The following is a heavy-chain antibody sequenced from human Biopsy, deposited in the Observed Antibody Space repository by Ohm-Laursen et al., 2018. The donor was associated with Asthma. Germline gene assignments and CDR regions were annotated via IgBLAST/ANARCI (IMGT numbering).Heavy chain of an antibody. J-gene: IGHJ4*02. CDR3: ARKAGSCISRTCYSLDF. CDR1: GGTFNTYV. CDR2: VNSVFGTT. D-gene: IGHD2-2*01. V-gene: IGHV1-69*13. Sequence: SVKVSCNSLGGTFNTYVIGWVRQAPGQGLEWMGGVNSVFGTTTYPQKFQGRVTITADDSTSTVYMELSSLRSEDTAVYYCARKAGSCISRTCYSLDFWGQGTLVTVSS.